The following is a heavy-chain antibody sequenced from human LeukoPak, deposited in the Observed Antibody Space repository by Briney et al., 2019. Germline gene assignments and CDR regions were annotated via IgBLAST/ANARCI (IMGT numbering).Heavy chain of an antibody. Sequence: GGSLRLSCAASGFTFSSYWMHWVRQAPGKGLVWVSRINSDGSSTSYADSVKGRFTISRDNAKNTLYLQMNSLRAEDTAVYYCARDRALLTRVTKGSYSDYWGQGTLVTVSS. D-gene: IGHD4-17*01. J-gene: IGHJ4*02. CDR3: ARDRALLTRVTKGSYSDY. V-gene: IGHV3-74*01. CDR1: GFTFSSYW. CDR2: INSDGSST.